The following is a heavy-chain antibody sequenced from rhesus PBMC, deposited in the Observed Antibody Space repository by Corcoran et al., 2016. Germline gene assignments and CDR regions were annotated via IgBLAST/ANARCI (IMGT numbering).Heavy chain of an antibody. CDR1: GGSISRNY. Sequence: QVQLQESGPGLVKPLETLSITCAVSGGSISRNYWSWIRQPPGEGREWIGYIYGRGSSTNYNPSLKSRVTLSVDTSKNQFSLKLSSVTAADTAVYYCAREPPSYGRSLYYFDYWGQGVLVTVSS. CDR3: AREPPSYGRSLYYFDY. J-gene: IGHJ4*01. D-gene: IGHD4-29*01. V-gene: IGHV4S11*01. CDR2: IYGRGSST.